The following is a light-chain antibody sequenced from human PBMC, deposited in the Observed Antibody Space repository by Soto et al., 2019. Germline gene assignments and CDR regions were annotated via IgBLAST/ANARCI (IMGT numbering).Light chain of an antibody. CDR2: DAS. V-gene: IGKV1-5*01. CDR1: QSISSW. CDR3: QQYDKYPLT. J-gene: IGKJ4*01. Sequence: IQMTQSPSTLSASVGDRVTITCRASQSISSWLAWYQQKPGKAPKFLIYDASTLESGVPSRFSGSASGTEFTLSISSLQPDDFATYYCQQYDKYPLTFGGGTKVDIK.